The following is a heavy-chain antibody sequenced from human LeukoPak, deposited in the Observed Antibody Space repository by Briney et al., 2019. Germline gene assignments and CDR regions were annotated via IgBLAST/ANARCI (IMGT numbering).Heavy chain of an antibody. V-gene: IGHV3-66*01. CDR2: IYSGGST. Sequence: GGSLTLSCAASGFTVSSNYMSWVRQAPGKGLEWVSVIYSGGSTYYADSVKGRFTISRDNSKNPLYLQMNSLGAGDTAVYYCARLGIVGAAVDYWGRGTLVTVSS. CDR3: ARLGIVGAAVDY. CDR1: GFTVSSNY. J-gene: IGHJ4*02. D-gene: IGHD1-26*01.